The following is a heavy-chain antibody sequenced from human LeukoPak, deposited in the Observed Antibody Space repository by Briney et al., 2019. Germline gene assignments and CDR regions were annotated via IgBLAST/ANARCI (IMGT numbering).Heavy chain of an antibody. V-gene: IGHV3-23*01. J-gene: IGHJ4*02. Sequence: GGSLRLSCAGSGFTFSNYAMNWVRQAPGKGLEWVSTISGIISTYYADSVKGRFTISRDNSKNTLYLQMNSLRAEDTAVYYCAKVEVTMIVVGPLDYWGQGTLVTVSS. CDR3: AKVEVTMIVVGPLDY. CDR2: ISGIIST. D-gene: IGHD3-22*01. CDR1: GFTFSNYA.